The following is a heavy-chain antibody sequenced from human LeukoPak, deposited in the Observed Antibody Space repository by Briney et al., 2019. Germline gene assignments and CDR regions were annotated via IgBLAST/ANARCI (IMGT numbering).Heavy chain of an antibody. J-gene: IGHJ4*02. V-gene: IGHV3-30*04. D-gene: IGHD6-19*01. CDR2: ISYDGSNK. CDR1: GFTFSSYA. Sequence: GGSLRLSCAASGFTFSSYAMHWVRQAPGKGLEWVAVISYDGSNKYYADSVKGRFTISRDNSKNTLYLQMNSLRAEDTAVYYCAKDHQQWLVIGPYYFDYWGQGTLVTVSS. CDR3: AKDHQQWLVIGPYYFDY.